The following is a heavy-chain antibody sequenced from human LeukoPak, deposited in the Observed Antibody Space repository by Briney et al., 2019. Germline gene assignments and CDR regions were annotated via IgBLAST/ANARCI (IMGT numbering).Heavy chain of an antibody. CDR2: IYSGGST. CDR1: GFTVSSNY. D-gene: IGHD3-22*01. V-gene: IGHV3-53*04. J-gene: IGHJ4*02. Sequence: PGGSLRLSCAASGFTVSSNYMSWVRQAPGKGLEWVSVIYSGGSTYYADSVKGRFTISRHNSKDTLYLQMNSLRAEDTAVYYCARRYYDSSGYGEYFDYWGQGTLVTVSS. CDR3: ARRYYDSSGYGEYFDY.